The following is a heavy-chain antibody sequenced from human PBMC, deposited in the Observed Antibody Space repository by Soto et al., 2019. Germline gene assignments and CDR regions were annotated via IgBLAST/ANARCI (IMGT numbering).Heavy chain of an antibody. CDR1: GFTFSNYA. V-gene: IGHV3-23*01. CDR2: IRGSGGST. Sequence: EVQVLESGGGLFQPGGSLRLSCAASGFTFSNYAMSWVRQAPGKGLEWVSTIRGSGGSTYYADSVKGRFTISRDDSKNTLYLQLYNLSAADTSVYYCAKPRDGYSYGGFDCWGQGTLVTVSS. J-gene: IGHJ4*02. CDR3: AKPRDGYSYGGFDC. D-gene: IGHD4-4*01.